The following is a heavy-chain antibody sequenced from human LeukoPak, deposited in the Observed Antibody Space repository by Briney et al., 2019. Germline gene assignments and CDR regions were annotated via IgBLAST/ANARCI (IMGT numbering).Heavy chain of an antibody. CDR3: ARSPRGYNQNWFDS. J-gene: IGHJ5*01. Sequence: PSETLSLTCTVSGGSISSGSYYWSWIRQPAGKGLEWIGRIYTSGSTNYNPSLKSRVTISVDTSKNQFSLKLSSVTAADTAVYYCARSPRGYNQNWFDSWGQGTLVTVSS. CDR2: IYTSGST. CDR1: GGSISSGSYY. V-gene: IGHV4-61*02. D-gene: IGHD1-14*01.